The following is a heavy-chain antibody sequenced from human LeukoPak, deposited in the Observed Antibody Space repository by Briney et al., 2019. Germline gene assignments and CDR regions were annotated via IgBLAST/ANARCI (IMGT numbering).Heavy chain of an antibody. CDR2: ICGGGGTT. CDR3: SRAEVGTAYFDC. Sequence: GGSLRLSCAASGFTFSSYAMSWVRQAPGKGVECVSVICGGGGTTYYADSMKGRFTISRDISKSTLNLRMDSLRAEDTAVYYCSRAEVGTAYFDCWRQGTLVSVSS. CDR1: GFTFSSYA. V-gene: IGHV3-23*01. J-gene: IGHJ4*02. D-gene: IGHD1-7*01.